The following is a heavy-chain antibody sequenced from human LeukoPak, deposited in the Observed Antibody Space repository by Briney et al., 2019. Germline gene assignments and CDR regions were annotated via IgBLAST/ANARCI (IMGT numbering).Heavy chain of an antibody. J-gene: IGHJ4*02. V-gene: IGHV1-2*02. D-gene: IGHD1-26*01. Sequence: ASVKVSCKASGYTFTGYYMHWVRQAPGQGLEWMGLINPNSGGTNYAQKFQGRVTMTRDTSISTAYMELSRLRSDDTAVYYCAGSGSYYIRYRLDYWGQGTLVTVSS. CDR3: AGSGSYYIRYRLDY. CDR2: INPNSGGT. CDR1: GYTFTGYY.